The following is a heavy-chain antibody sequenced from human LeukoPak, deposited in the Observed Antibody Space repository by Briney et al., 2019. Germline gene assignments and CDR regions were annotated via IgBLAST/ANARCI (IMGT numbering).Heavy chain of an antibody. CDR1: GYTFTSYA. CDR2: INTNTGNP. D-gene: IGHD5-24*01. CDR3: ARVSGVRDGYSTDFDY. Sequence: VASVKVSCKASGYTFTSYAMNWVRQAPGQGLEWMGWINTNTGNPTYAQGFTGRVVFSLDTSVSTAYLQISSLKAEDTAVYYCARVSGVRDGYSTDFDYWGQGTLVTVSS. J-gene: IGHJ4*02. V-gene: IGHV7-4-1*02.